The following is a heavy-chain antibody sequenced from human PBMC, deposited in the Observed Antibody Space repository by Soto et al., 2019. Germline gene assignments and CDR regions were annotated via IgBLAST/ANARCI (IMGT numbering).Heavy chain of an antibody. D-gene: IGHD3-3*01. CDR1: GFSLTTSGVG. CDR2: IYWDDDK. J-gene: IGHJ4*01. Sequence: QITLNESGPTVVKPTETLTLTCTFSGFSLTTSGVGVGWVRQSPGKAPEWLAFIYWDDDKRYSTSLKSRLTITKDTARSQVVLTMANVDPADTATYYCAHRVLRAVFGLVTTTAIYFDFWGHVTPVVVSS. V-gene: IGHV2-5*02. CDR3: AHRVLRAVFGLVTTTAIYFDF.